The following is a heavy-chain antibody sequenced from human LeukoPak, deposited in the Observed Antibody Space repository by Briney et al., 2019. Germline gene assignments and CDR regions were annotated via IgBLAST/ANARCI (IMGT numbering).Heavy chain of an antibody. V-gene: IGHV4-39*07. J-gene: IGHJ4*02. CDR1: GGSISSSSYY. CDR3: ARDVVAAAGTWDY. CDR2: IYYSGST. D-gene: IGHD6-13*01. Sequence: SETLSLTCTVSGGSISSSSYYWGWIRQPPGKGLEWIGSIYYSGSTYYNPSLKSRVTISVDTSKNQFSLKLSSVPAADTAVYYCARDVVAAAGTWDYWGQGTLVTVSS.